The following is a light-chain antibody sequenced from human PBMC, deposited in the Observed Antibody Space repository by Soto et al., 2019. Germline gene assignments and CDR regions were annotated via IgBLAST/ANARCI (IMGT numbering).Light chain of an antibody. V-gene: IGLV1-44*01. J-gene: IGLJ3*02. CDR3: AAWDDSLNGPV. CDR1: SSNIGSNT. Sequence: QSVLTQPPSASGTPGQRVTISCSGSSSNIGSNTVNWYQQLPGTAPKLLIYSKNQRPSGVPDRFSGSKSGTSASLAISGLQSEDEAEYYCAAWDDSLNGPVFGGGTQLTVL. CDR2: SKN.